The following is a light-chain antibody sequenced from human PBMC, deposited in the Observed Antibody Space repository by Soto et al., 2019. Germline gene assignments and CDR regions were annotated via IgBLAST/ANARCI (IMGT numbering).Light chain of an antibody. J-gene: IGKJ4*01. V-gene: IGKV3-15*01. CDR3: QQYNNWPLT. CDR2: DAS. CDR1: QSVNNN. Sequence: EIVMTQSPATLSVSPGERATLSCRASQSVNNNLAWYQQKPGQAPRLLIYDASTRATGIPARFSGSGSGTDFTLTISSLQSEDFAVYYCQQYNNWPLTFGGVTKVDIK.